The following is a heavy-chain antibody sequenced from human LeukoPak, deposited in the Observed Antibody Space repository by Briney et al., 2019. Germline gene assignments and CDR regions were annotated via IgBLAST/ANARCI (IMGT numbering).Heavy chain of an antibody. CDR1: GFTFSSYA. CDR2: INSDGSST. V-gene: IGHV3-74*01. D-gene: IGHD1-26*01. CDR3: ARPVGAMGFDP. Sequence: GGSLRLSCSASGFTFSSYALHWVRQAPGKGLVWVSRINSDGSSTSYADSVKGRFTISRDNAKNTLYLQMNSLRAEDTAVYYCARPVGAMGFDPWGQGTLVTVSS. J-gene: IGHJ5*02.